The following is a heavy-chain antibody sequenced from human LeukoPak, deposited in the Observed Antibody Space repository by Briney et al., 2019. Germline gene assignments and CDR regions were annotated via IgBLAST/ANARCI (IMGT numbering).Heavy chain of an antibody. CDR1: GFTFSSYE. J-gene: IGHJ6*03. CDR3: ARIWGYPGYYYYYMDV. V-gene: IGHV3-48*03. Sequence: GGSLRLSCAASGFTFSSYEMNWVRQAPGKGLEWVSYISSSGSTIYYADSVKGRFTISRDNAKNSLYLQMNSLRAEDTAVYYCARIWGYPGYYYYYMDVWGKGTTVTVSS. D-gene: IGHD2-15*01. CDR2: ISSSGSTI.